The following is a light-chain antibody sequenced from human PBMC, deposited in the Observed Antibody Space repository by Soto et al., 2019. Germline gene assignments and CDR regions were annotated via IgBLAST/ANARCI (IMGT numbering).Light chain of an antibody. CDR2: AAS. CDR3: QQSYSTHLT. Sequence: DIQMTQSPSSLSASVGDRATITCRASQSISSYLNWYQQKPGKAPKLLIYAASSLPSGVPSRFSGSGSGTDFTLTISSLQPEDFATYYCQQSYSTHLTFGGGTKVDIK. J-gene: IGKJ4*01. CDR1: QSISSY. V-gene: IGKV1-39*01.